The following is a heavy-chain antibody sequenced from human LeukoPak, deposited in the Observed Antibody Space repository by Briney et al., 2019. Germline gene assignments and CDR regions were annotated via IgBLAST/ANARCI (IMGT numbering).Heavy chain of an antibody. D-gene: IGHD1-26*01. J-gene: IGHJ4*02. Sequence: ASVKVSCKASAYTSTDYYVHWVRQAPGQGLEWMGRINPSSGDTNYAQNLQGRVTMTRDTSISTAYMELSRLRSDDTAVYYCATTSGYFYYWGQGTLVTASS. CDR3: ATTSGYFYY. CDR2: INPSSGDT. CDR1: AYTSTDYY. V-gene: IGHV1-2*06.